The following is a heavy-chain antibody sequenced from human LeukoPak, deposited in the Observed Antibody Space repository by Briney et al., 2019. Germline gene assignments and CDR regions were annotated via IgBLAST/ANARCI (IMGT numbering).Heavy chain of an antibody. V-gene: IGHV1-2*02. CDR2: INPNSGGT. D-gene: IGHD1-26*01. CDR3: ARDLDDIVGATFDY. J-gene: IGHJ4*02. CDR1: GYTFTGYY. Sequence: ASVKVSCKASGYTFTGYYMHWVRQAPGQGLEWMGWINPNSGGTNYAQKFQGRVTMTRDTSISTAYMELSRLRSDDTAVYYCARDLDDIVGATFDYWGQGTLVTVSS.